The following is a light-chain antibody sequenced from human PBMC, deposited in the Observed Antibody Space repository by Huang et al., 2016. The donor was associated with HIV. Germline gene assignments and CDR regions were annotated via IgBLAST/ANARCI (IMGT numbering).Light chain of an antibody. J-gene: IGKJ1*01. CDR3: QQYNNWWT. Sequence: EIVMTQSPATLSVSPGERATLSCRAMQSVSSNLAWYQQKPCQAPRLLIYGASTRATGIPARFSGSGSGTEFTLTISSLQSEDFAVYYCQQYNNWWTFGQGTKVEIK. V-gene: IGKV3-15*01. CDR1: QSVSSN. CDR2: GAS.